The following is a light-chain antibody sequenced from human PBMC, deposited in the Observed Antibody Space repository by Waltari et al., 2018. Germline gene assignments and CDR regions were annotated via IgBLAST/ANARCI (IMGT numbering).Light chain of an antibody. CDR2: EGS. CDR1: SSDVGSYNL. V-gene: IGLV2-23*01. J-gene: IGLJ3*02. CDR3: CSYAGSSTWV. Sequence: QSALTQPASVSGSPGQSITISCPGTSSDVGSYNLVSWYQPHPGKAPKLMIYEGSKRPSGVSKRFSGYKSGNTASLTISGLQAEDEADYYCCSYAGSSTWVFGGGTKLTVL.